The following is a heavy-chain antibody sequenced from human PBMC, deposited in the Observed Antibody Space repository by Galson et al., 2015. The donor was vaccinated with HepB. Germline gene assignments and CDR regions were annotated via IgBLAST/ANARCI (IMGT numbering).Heavy chain of an antibody. V-gene: IGHV3-30*18. J-gene: IGHJ4*02. CDR1: GFIFSSSA. CDR2: ISNDGSKK. Sequence: SLRLSCAASGFIFSSSAMDWVRQAPGKGLEWVAFISNDGSKKSYGDSVKGRFTISRDDSKNTLYLEMNSLRVEDTAIYYCAQGAGYGFHYWDQGTLVTVSS. D-gene: IGHD5-12*01. CDR3: AQGAGYGFHY.